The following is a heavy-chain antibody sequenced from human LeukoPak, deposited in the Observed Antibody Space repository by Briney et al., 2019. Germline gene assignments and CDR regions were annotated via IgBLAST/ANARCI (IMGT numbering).Heavy chain of an antibody. V-gene: IGHV3-53*01. CDR3: ARGRSSSWDFDY. D-gene: IGHD6-13*01. J-gene: IGHJ4*02. CDR1: GFSVSTDH. Sequence: GGSLRLSCAASGFSVSTDHMSWVRQAPGKGLEWVSVIYNDGSTYYADTVKGRFTISRDNSKNTVDLLVNSLRAEDTAVYYCARGRSSSWDFDYWGQGTLVTVSS. CDR2: IYNDGST.